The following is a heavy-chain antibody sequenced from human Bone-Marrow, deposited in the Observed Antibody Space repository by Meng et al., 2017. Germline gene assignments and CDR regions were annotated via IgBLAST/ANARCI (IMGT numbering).Heavy chain of an antibody. CDR1: GFTFSSYG. CDR3: ARGFVGAAADLFDY. Sequence: VYLVGAGGGGVQAGRSLSISCAASGFTFSSYGMHWVRQAPGKGLEWVAVIWYDGSNKYYADSVKGRFTISRDNSKNTLYLQMNSLRAEDTAVYYCARGFVGAAADLFDYWGQGTLVTVSS. J-gene: IGHJ4*02. D-gene: IGHD6-13*01. CDR2: IWYDGSNK. V-gene: IGHV3-33*01.